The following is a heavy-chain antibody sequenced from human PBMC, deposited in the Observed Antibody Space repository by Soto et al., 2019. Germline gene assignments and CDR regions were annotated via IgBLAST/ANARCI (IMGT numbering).Heavy chain of an antibody. CDR2: ISTRSTTI. D-gene: IGHD2-2*01. J-gene: IGHJ6*02. Sequence: GGSLRLSCAASGFTFSSYSMNWVRKAPGKGLEWVSYISTRSTTIYHADSVKGRFTISRDDAKNSLYLQMNSLRHEDTAVYYCVRDLNCLSSSCYYVYGMDVWGQGTTVTVSS. CDR1: GFTFSSYS. CDR3: VRDLNCLSSSCYYVYGMDV. V-gene: IGHV3-48*02.